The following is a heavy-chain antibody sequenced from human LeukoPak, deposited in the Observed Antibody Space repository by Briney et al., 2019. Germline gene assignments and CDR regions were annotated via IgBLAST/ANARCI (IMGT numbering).Heavy chain of an antibody. J-gene: IGHJ5*02. CDR1: GASINNNF. CDR3: ARHRDFYDT. D-gene: IGHD3-3*01. CDR2: IYSSGSA. Sequence: SETLSLTCTVSGASINNNFWTWIRQPPGKGLEWIGYIYSSGSANYNPSLKSRVTISGDTSKNQISLNLTSVTAADTAVYFCARHRDFYDTWGQGTLVTVSS. V-gene: IGHV4-59*08.